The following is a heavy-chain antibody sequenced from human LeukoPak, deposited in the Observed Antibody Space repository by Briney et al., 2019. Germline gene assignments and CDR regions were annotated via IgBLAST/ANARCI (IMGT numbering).Heavy chain of an antibody. CDR2: INPNTGDI. D-gene: IGHD1-1*01. J-gene: IGHJ4*02. Sequence: GASVTVSCTASEYTFTGYYIHWVRQAPGQGLEWMGWINPNTGDINYAQKFQDWVTMTRDTSISTAYMELSRLRSDDTAIYYCARDLPGTTTFDYWGQGTLVTVSS. CDR3: ARDLPGTTTFDY. V-gene: IGHV1-2*04. CDR1: EYTFTGYY.